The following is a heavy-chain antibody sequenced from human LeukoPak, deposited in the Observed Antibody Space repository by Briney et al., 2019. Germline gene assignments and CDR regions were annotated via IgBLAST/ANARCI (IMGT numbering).Heavy chain of an antibody. CDR1: GFTFSSYG. J-gene: IGHJ6*03. D-gene: IGHD1-1*01. Sequence: GGSLRLSCAASGFTFSSYGMHWVRQAPGKGLEWVAFIRYDESKTYYADSAKGRFTISRDNSKSTLYLQMNSLRVEDTAVYYCAKDLEDAQVSYFYYYMDFWGKGTTVTVSS. CDR2: IRYDESKT. V-gene: IGHV3-30*02. CDR3: AKDLEDAQVSYFYYYMDF.